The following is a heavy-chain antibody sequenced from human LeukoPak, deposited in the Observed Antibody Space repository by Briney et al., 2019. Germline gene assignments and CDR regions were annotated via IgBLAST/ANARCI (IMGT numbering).Heavy chain of an antibody. CDR3: AKDAAAGTRPYYSDY. V-gene: IGHV3-30*01. CDR1: GFTFSSYA. Sequence: GGSLRLSCAASGFTFSSYAMHWVRQAPGKGLEWLAVISYDGSEKYYADSVKGRFTISRDNSKNTLYLQMNSLRAEDTAVYYCAKDAAAGTRPYYSDYWGQGTLVTVSS. CDR2: ISYDGSEK. D-gene: IGHD6-13*01. J-gene: IGHJ4*02.